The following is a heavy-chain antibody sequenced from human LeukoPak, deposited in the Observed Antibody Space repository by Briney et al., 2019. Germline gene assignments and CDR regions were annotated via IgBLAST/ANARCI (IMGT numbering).Heavy chain of an antibody. Sequence: SETLSLTCTVSGGSITNFYWSWVRQPPGKRLEWLGFIYYTGSTTYNPSLESRVTFSVDTSKNQFSLRLRSVTAADTAVYYCAASRWYFDVWGRGVVVAVSS. V-gene: IGHV4-59*08. J-gene: IGHJ2*01. CDR2: IYYTGST. CDR1: GGSITNFY. CDR3: AASRWYFDV.